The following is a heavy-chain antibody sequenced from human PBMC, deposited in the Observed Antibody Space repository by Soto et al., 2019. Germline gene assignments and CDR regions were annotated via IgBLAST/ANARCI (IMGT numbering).Heavy chain of an antibody. J-gene: IGHJ3*02. CDR3: ASRYSGYCSSTSCYGAFDI. CDR2: INHSGST. Sequence: QVQLQQWGAGLLKPSETLSLTCAVYGGSFSGYYWSWIRQPPGKGLEWIGEINHSGSTNYNPSLKSRVTISVDTSKNQFSLKLSSVTAADTAVYYCASRYSGYCSSTSCYGAFDIWGQGTMVTVSS. D-gene: IGHD2-2*01. V-gene: IGHV4-34*01. CDR1: GGSFSGYY.